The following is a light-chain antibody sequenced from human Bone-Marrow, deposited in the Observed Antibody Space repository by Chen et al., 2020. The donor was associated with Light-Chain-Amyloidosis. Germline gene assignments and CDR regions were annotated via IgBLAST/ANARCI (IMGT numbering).Light chain of an antibody. V-gene: IGKV3-15*01. CDR3: QQYNDWPWT. Sequence: EIVLAQSPATLSVSQGEGATLSCRASERLSGNLAWYQQKPGQAPRLLIYGVSTRASGIPARFSGSGSGTEFTLTISSLQSEDFAVYFCQQYNDWPWTFGRGTKVDIK. J-gene: IGKJ1*01. CDR1: ERLSGN. CDR2: GVS.